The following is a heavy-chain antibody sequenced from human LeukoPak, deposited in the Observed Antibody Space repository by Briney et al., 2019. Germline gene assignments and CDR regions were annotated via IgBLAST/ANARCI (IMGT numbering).Heavy chain of an antibody. CDR3: ARTSSWYLTRPSYFDY. Sequence: GGSLRLSCAASRFTFSSYAMSWVRQAPGKGLEWVSAISGSRGVTYYADSVKGRFTISRDNSKNTLYLQMNSLRAEDTAVYYCARTSSWYLTRPSYFDYWGQGTLVTVSS. V-gene: IGHV3-23*01. CDR1: RFTFSSYA. D-gene: IGHD6-13*01. CDR2: ISGSRGVT. J-gene: IGHJ4*02.